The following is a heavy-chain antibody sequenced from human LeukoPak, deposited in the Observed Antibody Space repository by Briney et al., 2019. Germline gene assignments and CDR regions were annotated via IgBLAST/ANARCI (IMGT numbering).Heavy chain of an antibody. CDR3: ARERGGEDAFDI. J-gene: IGHJ3*02. Sequence: GGSLRLSCAASGFTFSIYGMHWVRQAPGKGLEFVAGIWEDGTNIHYADSVKGRFTISRDNAKNSLFLQMNSLRVEDTAIYYCARERGGEDAFDIWGQGTLVTVSS. V-gene: IGHV3-33*01. CDR2: IWEDGTNI. CDR1: GFTFSIYG. D-gene: IGHD7-27*01.